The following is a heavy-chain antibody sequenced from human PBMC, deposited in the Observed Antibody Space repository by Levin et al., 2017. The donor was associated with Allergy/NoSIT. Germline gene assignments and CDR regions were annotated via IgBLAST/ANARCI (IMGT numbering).Heavy chain of an antibody. CDR3: ARGGGAYCGGDCSRNFDF. J-gene: IGHJ4*02. D-gene: IGHD2-21*02. Sequence: QAGGSLRLSCAASGFFVSTSYMSWVRQAPGKGLEWVSVIYASGKTYYTDSVKGRFTISRDTSSNSLYLHMNSLRADDTAVYFCARGGGAYCGGDCSRNFDFWGQGTLVIVSS. CDR1: GFFVSTSY. CDR2: IYASGKT. V-gene: IGHV3-53*01.